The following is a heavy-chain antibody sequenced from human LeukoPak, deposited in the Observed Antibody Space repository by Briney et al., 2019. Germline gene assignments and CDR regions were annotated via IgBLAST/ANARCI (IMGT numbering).Heavy chain of an antibody. CDR1: GGSISSYY. J-gene: IGHJ5*02. CDR3: ARQYYYDSSGYYYWFDP. D-gene: IGHD3-22*01. Sequence: SETLSLTCTVSGGSISSYYWSWIRQPPGKGLEWIGYIYTSGSTNYNPSLKSRVTMSVDTSKNQFSLKLSSVTAADTAVYYCARQYYYDSSGYYYWFDPWGQGTLVNVSS. CDR2: IYTSGST. V-gene: IGHV4-4*09.